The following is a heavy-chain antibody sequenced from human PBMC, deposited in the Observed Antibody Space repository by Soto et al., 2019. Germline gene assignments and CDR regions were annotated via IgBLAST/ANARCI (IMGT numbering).Heavy chain of an antibody. CDR3: ARVTIFGVVTAYYGMDV. J-gene: IGHJ6*02. Sequence: SVKVSCKASGGTFSSYAISWVRQAPGQGLEWMGGIIPIFGTANYAQKFQGRVTITADESTSTAYMELSSLRSEDTAVYYCARVTIFGVVTAYYGMDVWGQGTTVTVSS. CDR1: GGTFSSYA. CDR2: IIPIFGTA. D-gene: IGHD3-3*01. V-gene: IGHV1-69*13.